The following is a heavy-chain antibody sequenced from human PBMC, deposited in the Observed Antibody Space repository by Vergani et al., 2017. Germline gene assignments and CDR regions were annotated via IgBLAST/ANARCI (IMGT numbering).Heavy chain of an antibody. V-gene: IGHV1-18*01. D-gene: IGHD3-3*01. Sequence: QVQLVQSGVELKNLGASVKASCKAPGYPLTTYGIGWVRRPPGKGLEWMGWISAYKGNTNYAQKLQGRVTMTTDTSTSTAYMELRGLRSDDTAVYYCARSFGVVINWFDPWGQGTLVTVSS. CDR3: ARSFGVVINWFDP. CDR1: GYPLTTYG. J-gene: IGHJ5*02. CDR2: ISAYKGNT.